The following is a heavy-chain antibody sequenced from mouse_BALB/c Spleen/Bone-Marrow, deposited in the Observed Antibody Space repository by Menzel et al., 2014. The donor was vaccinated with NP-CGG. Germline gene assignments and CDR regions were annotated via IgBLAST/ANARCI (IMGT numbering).Heavy chain of an antibody. CDR1: GFTFSSYY. CDR2: INSNGGST. CDR3: ARRGWDGYFDY. Sequence: EVKLMESGGGLVKLGGSLKLSCAASGFTFSSYYMSWVRQTPEKRLELVAAINSNGGSTYYPDTVKGRFTISRDNAKNTLYLQMSRLKSEDTALYYCARRGWDGYFDYWGQGTTLTVSS. V-gene: IGHV5-6-2*01. J-gene: IGHJ2*01. D-gene: IGHD4-1*01.